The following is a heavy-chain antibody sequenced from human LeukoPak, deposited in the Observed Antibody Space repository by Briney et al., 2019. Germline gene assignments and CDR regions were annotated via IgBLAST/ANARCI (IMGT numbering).Heavy chain of an antibody. V-gene: IGHV4-39*01. CDR1: GVDIYSSTYY. Sequence: SETLSLTCTVSGVDIYSSTYYWAWIRQPPGKGLEFIGSIYYNEDTYSNPSLKSRLTISVDTSTNQFSLRMNSVTAADTAVYFCARQLAAGNDAFDIWGQGTMVTVSS. D-gene: IGHD2-15*01. J-gene: IGHJ3*02. CDR3: ARQLAAGNDAFDI. CDR2: IYYNEDT.